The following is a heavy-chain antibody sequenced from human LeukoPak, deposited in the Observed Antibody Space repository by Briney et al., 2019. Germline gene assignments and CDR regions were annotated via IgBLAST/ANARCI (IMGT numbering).Heavy chain of an antibody. D-gene: IGHD2-2*01. J-gene: IGHJ3*02. Sequence: GGSLRLSCAASGFTFSNYAMSWVRQAPGKGLEWVSTISGRGAGTYYADSVKGRFTISRDNSKNTLYVQMNSLRAEDTAVYYCARVDSTGAFDIWGQGTMVTVSS. CDR1: GFTFSNYA. CDR3: ARVDSTGAFDI. CDR2: ISGRGAGT. V-gene: IGHV3-23*01.